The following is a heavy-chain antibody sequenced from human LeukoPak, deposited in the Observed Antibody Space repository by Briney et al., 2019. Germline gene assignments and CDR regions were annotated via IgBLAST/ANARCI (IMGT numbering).Heavy chain of an antibody. CDR1: GYTFTGYY. CDR3: ARNIWFGESADAFDI. CDR2: INPNSGGT. V-gene: IGHV1-2*02. Sequence: GASVMVSCKASGYTFTGYYMHWVRQAPGQGLEWMGWINPNSGGTNYAQKFQGRVTMTRDKSIRTAYMELSRLTSDDTAVYYCARNIWFGESADAFDIWGQGTMVTVSS. D-gene: IGHD3-10*01. J-gene: IGHJ3*02.